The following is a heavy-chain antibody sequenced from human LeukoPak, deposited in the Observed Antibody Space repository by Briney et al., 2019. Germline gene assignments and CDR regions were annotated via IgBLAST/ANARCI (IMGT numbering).Heavy chain of an antibody. Sequence: GGSLRLSCAASGFTFSGYGMHWVRQAPGKGLEWVSSISSSSSYIYYADSVKGRFTISRDNAKKSLYLQMNSLRAEDTAVYYCARATTYDILTGFSDYWGQGTLVTVSS. D-gene: IGHD3-9*01. J-gene: IGHJ4*02. V-gene: IGHV3-21*01. CDR3: ARATTYDILTGFSDY. CDR1: GFTFSGYG. CDR2: ISSSSSYI.